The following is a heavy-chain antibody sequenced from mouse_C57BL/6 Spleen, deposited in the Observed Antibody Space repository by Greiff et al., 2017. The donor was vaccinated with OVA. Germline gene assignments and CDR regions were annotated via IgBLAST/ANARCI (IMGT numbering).Heavy chain of an antibody. CDR1: GYTFTSYW. Sequence: QVQLQQPGAELVKPGASVKLSCKASGYTFTSYWMQWVKQRPGQGLEWVGEIDPSDSYTNYNQKFKGKATLTVDTSSSTAYMQLSSLTSEDSAVYYCARGRITTVVGGYFDYWGQGTTLTVSS. CDR2: IDPSDSYT. J-gene: IGHJ2*01. V-gene: IGHV1-50*01. D-gene: IGHD1-1*01. CDR3: ARGRITTVVGGYFDY.